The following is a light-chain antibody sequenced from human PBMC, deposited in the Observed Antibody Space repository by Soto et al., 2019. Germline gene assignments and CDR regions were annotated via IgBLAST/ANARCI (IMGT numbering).Light chain of an antibody. CDR1: QSVSSY. J-gene: IGKJ5*01. V-gene: IGKV3-11*01. CDR2: DVS. CDR3: QRRSNWPPIT. Sequence: EIVLTQSPATLSLSPGERATLSCRASQSVSSYLAWYQQKPGQAPRLLMYDVSNRATGIPDRFSGSGSGTDFTLTISSLEPEDFATYYCQRRSNWPPITFGQGTRLEIK.